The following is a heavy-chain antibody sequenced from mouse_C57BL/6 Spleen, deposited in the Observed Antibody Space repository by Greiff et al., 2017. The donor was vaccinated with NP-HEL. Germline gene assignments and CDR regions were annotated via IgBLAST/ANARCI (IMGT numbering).Heavy chain of an antibody. CDR1: GYTFTSYW. CDR2: IDPSDSYT. CDR3: ARSNVVAPNCAMDY. J-gene: IGHJ4*01. D-gene: IGHD1-1*01. V-gene: IGHV1-59*01. Sequence: QVQLQQPGAELVRPGTSVKLSCKASGYTFTSYWMHWVKQRPGQGLEWIGVIDPSDSYTNYNQKFKGKATLTVDTSSSTAYMQLSSLTSEDSAVYYGARSNVVAPNCAMDYWGQGTSVTVSS.